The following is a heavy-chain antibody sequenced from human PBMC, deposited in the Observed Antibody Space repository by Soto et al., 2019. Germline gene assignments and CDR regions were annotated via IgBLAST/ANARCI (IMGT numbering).Heavy chain of an antibody. D-gene: IGHD3-22*01. V-gene: IGHV4-59*08. CDR2: IYYSGST. CDR3: ARLGYYDSSGYYVGY. CDR1: GGSISSYY. J-gene: IGHJ4*02. Sequence: QVQLQESGPGLVKPSETLSLTCTVSGGSISSYYWSWIRQPPGKGLEWIGYIYYSGSTNYNPSLKRRVTISVDTSKNQFSLKLRSVTAADTAVYYCARLGYYDSSGYYVGYWGQGTLVTVSS.